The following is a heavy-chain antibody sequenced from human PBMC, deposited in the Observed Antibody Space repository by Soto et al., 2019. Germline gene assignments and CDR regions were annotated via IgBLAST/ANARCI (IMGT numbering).Heavy chain of an antibody. D-gene: IGHD6-13*01. CDR1: GFSLTTSGVG. J-gene: IGHJ5*02. V-gene: IGHV2-5*02. CDR3: AYRQEYRGSWDSGWFDP. CDR2: IYWDDDK. Sequence: HITLKESGPTLVEPTQTLTLTCAFSGFSLTTSGVGVGWIRQPPGKALEWLAFIYWDDDKRSSPSLKTRLTIIKDNSINQVVLIMTNIDPVDTATYYCAYRQEYRGSWDSGWFDPWGQGTLVTVSS.